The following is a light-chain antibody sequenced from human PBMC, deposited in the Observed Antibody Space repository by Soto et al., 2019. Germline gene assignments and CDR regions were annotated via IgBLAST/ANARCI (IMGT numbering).Light chain of an antibody. V-gene: IGKV3-11*01. Sequence: EIVLTQSPATLSLSPGERATLSCRASQSVSSYLAGYQQKLGQAPSLLIYDASNRATGIPARFSRSVSGTDFNLTIRSLEPQDFAGYYCLQRSKWLLCFRGGTKVESK. CDR3: LQRSKWLLC. J-gene: IGKJ4*01. CDR1: QSVSSY. CDR2: DAS.